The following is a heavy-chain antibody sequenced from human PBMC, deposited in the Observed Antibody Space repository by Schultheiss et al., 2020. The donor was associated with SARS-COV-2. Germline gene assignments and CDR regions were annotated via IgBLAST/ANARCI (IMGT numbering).Heavy chain of an antibody. Sequence: GGSLRLSCAASGFTVSSNYMSWVRQAPGKGLEWVSVIYSGGSTYYADSVKGRFTISRDNAKNSLYLQMNSLRAEDTAVYYCARDNGRITIFGVNPLDVWGKGTTVTVSS. CDR1: GFTVSSNY. CDR2: IYSGGST. V-gene: IGHV3-53*01. CDR3: ARDNGRITIFGVNPLDV. D-gene: IGHD3-3*01. J-gene: IGHJ6*04.